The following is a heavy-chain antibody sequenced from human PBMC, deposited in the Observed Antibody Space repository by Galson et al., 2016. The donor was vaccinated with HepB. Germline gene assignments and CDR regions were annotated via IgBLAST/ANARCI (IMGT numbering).Heavy chain of an antibody. V-gene: IGHV4-4*02. CDR3: ARANRRRRSHGLIGAPYFSSAMDV. D-gene: IGHD6-6*01. J-gene: IGHJ6*02. CDR1: GGSMSNSNW. CDR2: IFHSGNT. Sequence: SETLSLTCAVSGGSMSNSNWWTWVRQSPGRGLEWLGEIFHSGNTTYNPSLRSRLSISVAQSNNQLSLMLTSLTAADTAVYYCARANRRRRSHGLIGAPYFSSAMDVWGQGTTVIVSS.